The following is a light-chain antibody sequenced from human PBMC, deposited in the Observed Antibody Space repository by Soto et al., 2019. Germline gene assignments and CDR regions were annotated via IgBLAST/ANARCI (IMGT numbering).Light chain of an antibody. CDR1: QNINTY. CDR2: AAS. V-gene: IGKV1-39*01. J-gene: IGKJ2*01. CDR3: QQSYSTPYT. Sequence: DIQMTQSPSSLSASVGDRVTITCRASQNINTYLHWYHQKPGKAPSLLIYAASSLQSGVPSRFSGSGSGTDFTLTINSLQPEDFATYYCQQSYSTPYTFGQGTKVDIK.